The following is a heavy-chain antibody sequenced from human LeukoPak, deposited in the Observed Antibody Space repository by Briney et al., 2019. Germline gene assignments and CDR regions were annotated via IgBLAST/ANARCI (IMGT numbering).Heavy chain of an antibody. V-gene: IGHV4-31*03. CDR2: IYYSGST. J-gene: IGHJ6*02. Sequence: SQTLSLTCTVSGGSISSGGYYWSWIRQHPGKGLEWIGYIYYSGSTYYNPSLKSRVTISVDTSKNQFSLKLSSVTAADMAVYYCAREVYDFWSGSQIDGMDVWGQGTTVTVSS. CDR1: GGSISSGGYY. CDR3: AREVYDFWSGSQIDGMDV. D-gene: IGHD3-3*01.